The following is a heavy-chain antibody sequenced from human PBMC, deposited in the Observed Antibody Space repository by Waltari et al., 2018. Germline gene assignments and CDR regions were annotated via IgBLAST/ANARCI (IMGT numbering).Heavy chain of an antibody. CDR2: ISGSSSST. D-gene: IGHD3-16*02. CDR1: GFTFGNSA. Sequence: EVQLLESGGGLVQPGGSRRLSCAASGFTFGNSAFPWVRQAPGKGLEWISGISGSSSSTYYADSVKGRFTISRDNSKNTLYLQMNSLRVEDTAVYFCAKVEGGIVTRYYALDIWGQGTMVTVSS. V-gene: IGHV3-23*01. J-gene: IGHJ3*02. CDR3: AKVEGGIVTRYYALDI.